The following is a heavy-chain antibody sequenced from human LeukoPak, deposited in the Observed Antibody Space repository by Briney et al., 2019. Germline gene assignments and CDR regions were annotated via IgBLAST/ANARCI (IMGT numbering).Heavy chain of an antibody. V-gene: IGHV3-20*04. D-gene: IGHD1-26*01. J-gene: IGHJ3*02. CDR2: INWNGGST. CDR1: GFTFDDYG. Sequence: GGSLRLSCAASGFTFDDYGMSWVRQAPGKGLEWVSGINWNGGSTGYADSVKGRFTISRDNAKNSLYLQMNSLRAEDTAVYYCAREGYSGSYDAFDIWGQGTMVTVSS. CDR3: AREGYSGSYDAFDI.